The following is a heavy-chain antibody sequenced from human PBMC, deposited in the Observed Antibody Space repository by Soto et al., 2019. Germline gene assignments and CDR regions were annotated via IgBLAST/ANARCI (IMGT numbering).Heavy chain of an antibody. Sequence: PGGSLRLSCVASGFSFSSQAMHWVRQAPGKGLEWVAAISNDGNRQLYADSVKDRFTISRDNSRNTLDLQMNNLRTEDTGVYFCARDIYSYGSVGTTEIWGQGTMVTVSS. D-gene: IGHD5-18*01. CDR1: GFSFSSQA. J-gene: IGHJ3*02. V-gene: IGHV3-30-3*01. CDR3: ARDIYSYGSVGTTEI. CDR2: ISNDGNRQ.